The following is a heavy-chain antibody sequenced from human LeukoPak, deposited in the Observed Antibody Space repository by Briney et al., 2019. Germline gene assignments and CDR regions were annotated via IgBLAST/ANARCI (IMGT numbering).Heavy chain of an antibody. CDR2: AGRAGGTT. J-gene: IGHJ4*02. D-gene: IGHD3-10*02. CDR1: GFNFDRYT. CDR3: AKELDTMFFDY. Sequence: ETGGSLRLSCATSGFNFDRYTIHWVRQAPGKGLEWVSLAGRAGGTTFYSDSVRGRFTISRDSGRKSVYLQMNSLTTDDTAFYFCAKELDTMFFDYWGQGALVTVSS. V-gene: IGHV3-43*01.